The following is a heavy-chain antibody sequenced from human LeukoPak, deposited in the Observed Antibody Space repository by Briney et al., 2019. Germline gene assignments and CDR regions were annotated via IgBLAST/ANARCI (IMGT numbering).Heavy chain of an antibody. V-gene: IGHV4-39*07. CDR1: GGSISSGSSY. D-gene: IGHD3-3*01. Sequence: SETLSLTCTVSGGSISSGSSYWGWIRQSPGKGLEWIGSVYYSGSTYYNPSFESRITISLDTSKNQFSLKLNSVTAADTAVYYCARDKTFEVVNFFDCWGQGTLVTVSS. CDR2: VYYSGST. CDR3: ARDKTFEVVNFFDC. J-gene: IGHJ4*02.